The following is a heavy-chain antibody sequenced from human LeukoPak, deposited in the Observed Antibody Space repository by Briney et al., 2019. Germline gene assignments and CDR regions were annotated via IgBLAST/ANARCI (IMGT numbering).Heavy chain of an antibody. CDR2: ISSSSSYI. V-gene: IGHV3-21*01. CDR3: ARDMQYYYDSSGQYYYYYMDV. Sequence: GGTLRLSCAASGFTLRSYGMSWVRQAPGKGLEWVSSISSSSSYIYYADSVKGRFTISRDNAKNSLYLQMNSLRAEDTAVYYCARDMQYYYDSSGQYYYYYMDVWGKGTTVTVSS. J-gene: IGHJ6*03. CDR1: GFTLRSYG. D-gene: IGHD3-22*01.